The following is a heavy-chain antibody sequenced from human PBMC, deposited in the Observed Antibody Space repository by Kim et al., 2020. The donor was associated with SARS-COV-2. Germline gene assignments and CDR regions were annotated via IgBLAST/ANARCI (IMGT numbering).Heavy chain of an antibody. V-gene: IGHV3-23*01. CDR2: ISGSGGST. J-gene: IGHJ6*02. D-gene: IGHD2-2*01. CDR3: AKDYFPWASWYYYYGMDV. Sequence: GGSLRLSCAASGFTFSSYAMSWVRQAPGKGLEWVSAISGSGGSTYYADSVKGRFTISRDNSKNTLYLQMNSLRAEDTAVYYCAKDYFPWASWYYYYGMDVWGQGTPVTVSS. CDR1: GFTFSSYA.